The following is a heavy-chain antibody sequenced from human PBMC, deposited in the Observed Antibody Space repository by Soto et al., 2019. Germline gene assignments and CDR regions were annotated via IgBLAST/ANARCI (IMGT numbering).Heavy chain of an antibody. D-gene: IGHD3-16*02. CDR3: ARGKLSDYVWGSYRYHFDY. CDR2: INHSGST. CDR1: GGSFSGYY. Sequence: TLSLTCAVYGGSFSGYYWSWIRQPPGKGLEWIGEINHSGSTNYNPSLKSRVTISVDTSKNQFSLKLSSVTAADTAVYYCARGKLSDYVWGSYRYHFDYWGQGTVVTVSS. J-gene: IGHJ4*02. V-gene: IGHV4-34*01.